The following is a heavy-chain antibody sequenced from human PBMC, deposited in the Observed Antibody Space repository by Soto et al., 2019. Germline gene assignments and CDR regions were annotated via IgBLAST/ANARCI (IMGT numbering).Heavy chain of an antibody. Sequence: ASVKVSCKASGYTFTSYYMHWVRQAPGQGLEWMGIINPSGGSTSYAQKFQGRVTMTRDTSTSTVYMELSSLRSEDTAVYYCARIGYCSGGSCYSTGQPYNWFDPWGQGTLVTVSS. V-gene: IGHV1-46*01. CDR3: ARIGYCSGGSCYSTGQPYNWFDP. J-gene: IGHJ5*02. CDR2: INPSGGST. D-gene: IGHD2-15*01. CDR1: GYTFTSYY.